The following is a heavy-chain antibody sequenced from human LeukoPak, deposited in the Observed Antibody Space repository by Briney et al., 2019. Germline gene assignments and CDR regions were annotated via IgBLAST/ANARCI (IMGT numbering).Heavy chain of an antibody. Sequence: PSETLSLTCTVSGGSISSYYWSWIRQPAGKGLEWIGRIYTSGSTNYKPSLKSRVTMSVDKSKNQFSLKLSSVTAADTAVYYCAGEPWAAHFDYWGQGTLVTVSS. J-gene: IGHJ4*02. CDR2: IYTSGST. CDR3: AGEPWAAHFDY. CDR1: GGSISSYY. D-gene: IGHD1-26*01. V-gene: IGHV4-4*07.